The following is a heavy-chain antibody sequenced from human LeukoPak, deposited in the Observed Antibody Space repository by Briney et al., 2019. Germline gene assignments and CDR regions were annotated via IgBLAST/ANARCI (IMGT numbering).Heavy chain of an antibody. CDR2: INNDGTAT. D-gene: IGHD1-1*01. J-gene: IGHJ4*02. CDR1: GFTFSAYW. CDR3: AREILEPGKTHEY. Sequence: GGSLRLSSAASGFTFSAYWMHWVRLVPGKGLVWVSRINNDGTATFFADSVKGRFTISRDNAKNTLYLQMDSLRAEDTAMYYCAREILEPGKTHEYWGQGTLVTVSS. V-gene: IGHV3-74*01.